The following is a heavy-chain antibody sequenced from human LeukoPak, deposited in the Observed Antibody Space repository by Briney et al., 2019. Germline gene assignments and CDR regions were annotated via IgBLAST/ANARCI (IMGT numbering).Heavy chain of an antibody. CDR2: IWHDGRNK. J-gene: IGHJ4*02. D-gene: IGHD2-15*01. Sequence: GGSLRLSCAASGLAFNKYGMHWVRQAPGKGLEWVAVIWHDGRNKYYADSVKGRFTVSRDNSKSTLYLELNSLRDEDTAVYYCARDRGSDDPIDYWGQGTLVTVSS. CDR1: GLAFNKYG. V-gene: IGHV3-33*01. CDR3: ARDRGSDDPIDY.